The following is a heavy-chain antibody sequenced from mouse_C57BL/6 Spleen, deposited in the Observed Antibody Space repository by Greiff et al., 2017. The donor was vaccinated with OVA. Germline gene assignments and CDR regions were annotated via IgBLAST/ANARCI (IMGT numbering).Heavy chain of an antibody. CDR3: ASPNPPYYYGSSYYYAMDY. CDR2: IWSGGST. V-gene: IGHV2-2*01. CDR1: GFSLTSYG. D-gene: IGHD1-1*01. J-gene: IGHJ4*01. Sequence: VKLQQSGPGLVQPSQSLSITCTVSGFSLTSYGVHWVRQSPGKGLEWLGVIWSGGSTDYNAAFISRLSISKDNSKSQVFFKMNSLQADDTAIYYCASPNPPYYYGSSYYYAMDYWGQGTSVTVSS.